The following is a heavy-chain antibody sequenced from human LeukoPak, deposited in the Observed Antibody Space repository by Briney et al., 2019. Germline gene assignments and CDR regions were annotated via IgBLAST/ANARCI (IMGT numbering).Heavy chain of an antibody. V-gene: IGHV4-39*07. CDR1: GGSIGSSGYY. CDR2: IYHSGNT. CDR3: VRSKSGAYGWFDP. D-gene: IGHD2-15*01. J-gene: IGHJ5*02. Sequence: SETLSLTCTVSGGSIGSSGYYWGWIRQPPGKVLEWIGSIYHSGNTYYNPSLKSRVTISVDTSKNQFSLKVNSVTAADTAVYYCVRSKSGAYGWFDPWGQGTLVTVFS.